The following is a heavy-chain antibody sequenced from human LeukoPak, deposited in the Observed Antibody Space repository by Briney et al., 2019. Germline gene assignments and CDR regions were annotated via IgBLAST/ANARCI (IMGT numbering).Heavy chain of an antibody. V-gene: IGHV4-39*07. J-gene: IGHJ3*02. CDR2: IYYSGST. CDR1: GGSISSSSYY. Sequence: PSETLSLTCTVSGGSISSSSYYWGWIRQPPGTGLEWIGSIYYSGSTYYNPSLKSRVTISVDTSKNQFSLKLSSVTAADTAVYYCASGYYYDSEADAFDIWGQGTMVTVSS. CDR3: ASGYYYDSEADAFDI. D-gene: IGHD3-22*01.